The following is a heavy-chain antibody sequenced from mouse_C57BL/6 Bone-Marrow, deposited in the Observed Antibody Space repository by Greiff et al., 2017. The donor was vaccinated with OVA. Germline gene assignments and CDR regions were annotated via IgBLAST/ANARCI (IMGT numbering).Heavy chain of an antibody. J-gene: IGHJ2*01. CDR1: GYAFTNYL. D-gene: IGHD1-1*01. Sequence: QVQLKQSGAELVRPGTSVKVSCKASGYAFTNYLIEWVKQRPGQGLEWIGVINPGSGGTNYNEKFKGTATLTADKSSSTAYMQLSSLTSEDSAVYFCARQIYYYGSFDYWGQGTTLTVSS. CDR3: ARQIYYYGSFDY. V-gene: IGHV1-54*01. CDR2: INPGSGGT.